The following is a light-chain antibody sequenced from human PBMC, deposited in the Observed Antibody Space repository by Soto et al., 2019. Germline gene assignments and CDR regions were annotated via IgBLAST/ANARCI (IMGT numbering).Light chain of an antibody. Sequence: QSALTQPASVYGSPGQSITISCTGTSSDVGGYNYVSWYQQHPGKAPKLMIYDVSNRPSGVSNRFSGSKSGNTASLTISGLQAEDDADYYCSSYTSSSTVVFGGGTKVTVL. J-gene: IGLJ2*01. CDR3: SSYTSSSTVV. V-gene: IGLV2-14*01. CDR1: SSDVGGYNY. CDR2: DVS.